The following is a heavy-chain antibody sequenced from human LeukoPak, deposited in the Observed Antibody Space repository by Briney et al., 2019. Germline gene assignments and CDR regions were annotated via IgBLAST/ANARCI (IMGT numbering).Heavy chain of an antibody. CDR1: GGTFSSYA. V-gene: IGHV1-69*05. CDR3: ARDRYCVGDRSDY. Sequence: SVKVSCKASGGTFSSYAISWVRQAPGQGLEWMGGIIPIFGTANYAQKFQGRVTITTDESTSTAYMELSSLRSEDTAVYYCARDRYCVGDRSDYWGQGTLVTVSS. CDR2: IIPIFGTA. J-gene: IGHJ4*02. D-gene: IGHD2-21*02.